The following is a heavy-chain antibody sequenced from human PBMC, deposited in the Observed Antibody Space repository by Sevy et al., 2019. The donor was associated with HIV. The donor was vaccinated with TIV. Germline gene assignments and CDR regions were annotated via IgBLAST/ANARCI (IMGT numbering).Heavy chain of an antibody. J-gene: IGHJ6*02. CDR1: GGSISSYY. CDR2: IYYSGST. Sequence: SETLSLTCTVSGGSISSYYWSWIRQPPGKGLEWIGYIYYSGSTNYNPSLKSRVTISVEMSMNQFSLKLSSVTVADTAVYYCARVLSYDFTLDVWGQGTTVTVSS. V-gene: IGHV4-59*13. D-gene: IGHD3-3*01. CDR3: ARVLSYDFTLDV.